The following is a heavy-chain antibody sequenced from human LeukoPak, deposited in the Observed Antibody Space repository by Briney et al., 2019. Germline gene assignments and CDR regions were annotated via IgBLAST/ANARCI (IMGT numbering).Heavy chain of an antibody. V-gene: IGHV4-34*01. Sequence: KASETLSLTCAVYGGSFSGYYWSWIRQPPGKGLEWIGEINHSGSTNYNPSLKSRVTTSVDTSKNQFSLKLSSVTAADTAVYYCARRRWGLYYYMDVWGKGTTVTVSS. CDR1: GGSFSGYY. J-gene: IGHJ6*03. CDR3: ARRRWGLYYYMDV. CDR2: INHSGST. D-gene: IGHD4-23*01.